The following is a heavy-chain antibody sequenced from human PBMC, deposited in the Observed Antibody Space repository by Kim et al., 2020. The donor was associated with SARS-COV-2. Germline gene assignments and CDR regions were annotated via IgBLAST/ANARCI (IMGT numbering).Heavy chain of an antibody. CDR3: TASIVVVTTTDWYFDL. D-gene: IGHD2-21*02. J-gene: IGHJ2*01. Sequence: SVKGRFTISRDDSKDTAYLQMSSLKIEDTAVYYCTASIVVVTTTDWYFDLWGRGTLVTVSS. V-gene: IGHV3-73*01.